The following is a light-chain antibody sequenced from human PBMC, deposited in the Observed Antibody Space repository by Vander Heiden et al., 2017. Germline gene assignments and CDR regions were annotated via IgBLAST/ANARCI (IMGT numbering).Light chain of an antibody. J-gene: IGLJ1*01. V-gene: IGLV1-44*01. CDR2: TND. CDR3: AAWDDSLNVHYV. Sequence: QSVLTQPPSAPGTPGQGVTISCSGSSANIRTNTVNWYQQLPVTAPRRLINTNDQRPSGVPDRFSGSRSGTSASLAISVLRSEDEADYYCAAWDDSLNVHYVFGTGTKVTVL. CDR1: SANIRTNT.